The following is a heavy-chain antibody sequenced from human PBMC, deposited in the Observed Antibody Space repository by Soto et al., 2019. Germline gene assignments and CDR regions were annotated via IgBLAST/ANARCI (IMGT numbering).Heavy chain of an antibody. Sequence: ASVKVSCKDSGYTFIAYYIHWVRQAPGQGLEWMGCINPNSGVTNYAQQFQGWVTMTRDTSINTAYMELSRLKSDDTAVYYCARDPTTTTGYFHHWGQGTLVTVSS. CDR1: GYTFIAYY. CDR2: INPNSGVT. CDR3: ARDPTTTTGYFHH. D-gene: IGHD1-1*01. J-gene: IGHJ1*01. V-gene: IGHV1-2*04.